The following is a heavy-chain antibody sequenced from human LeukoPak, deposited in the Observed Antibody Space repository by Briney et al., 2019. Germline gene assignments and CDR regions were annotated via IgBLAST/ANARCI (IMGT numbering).Heavy chain of an antibody. V-gene: IGHV3-21*01. D-gene: IGHD5-18*01. Sequence: PGGSLRLSCAASEFTFSSYWMSWVRQAPGKGLEWVSSISSSSSYIYYADSVKGRFTISRDNAKNSLYLQMNSLRAEDTAVYYCARARSYGYPFDYWGQGTLVTVSS. J-gene: IGHJ4*02. CDR1: EFTFSSYW. CDR2: ISSSSSYI. CDR3: ARARSYGYPFDY.